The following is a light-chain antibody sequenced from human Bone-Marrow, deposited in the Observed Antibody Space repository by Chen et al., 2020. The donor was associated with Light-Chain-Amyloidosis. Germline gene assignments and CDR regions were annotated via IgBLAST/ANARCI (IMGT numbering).Light chain of an antibody. CDR1: NIGSTS. CDR3: QVWDRSSDRPV. Sequence: SYVLPHPSSVSVAPGQTAPIPCGGNNIGSTSVHWYQQTPGQAPLLVVYDDSDRPSGIPERLSGSNSGNTATLTISRVEAGDEADYYCQVWDRSSDRPVFGGGTKLTVL. CDR2: DDS. V-gene: IGLV3-21*02. J-gene: IGLJ3*02.